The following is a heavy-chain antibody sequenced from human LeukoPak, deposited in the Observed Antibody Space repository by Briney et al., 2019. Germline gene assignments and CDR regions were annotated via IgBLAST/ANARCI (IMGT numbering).Heavy chain of an antibody. CDR3: AKEQRIRHCSEGVCMEGYYFDY. CDR1: GFNFDMFA. Sequence: GRSLRLSCGRTGFNFDMFAMHWVRQAPGKLLEWVSGLSRSVTTTNYADSVKGRFTISRDKSKHTMFLQMNSLRPDHTSIYYCAKEQRIRHCSEGVCMEGYYFDYWGQGALVTVSS. CDR2: LSRSVTTT. J-gene: IGHJ4*02. V-gene: IGHV3-23*01. D-gene: IGHD2-15*01.